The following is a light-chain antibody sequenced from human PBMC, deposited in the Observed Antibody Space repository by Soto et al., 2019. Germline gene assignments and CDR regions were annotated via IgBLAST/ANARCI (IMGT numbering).Light chain of an antibody. Sequence: EIVLKQSPGTLSLSPGERATLSCRASQSVSSDLAWYHQKPGQAPRLLIYVASYRATGIPARFSGSGSGTEYTLTISNLQAEDFAVYYCQQFNNWPHTFGQVTRLEIK. V-gene: IGKV3-15*01. CDR3: QQFNNWPHT. CDR2: VAS. J-gene: IGKJ5*01. CDR1: QSVSSD.